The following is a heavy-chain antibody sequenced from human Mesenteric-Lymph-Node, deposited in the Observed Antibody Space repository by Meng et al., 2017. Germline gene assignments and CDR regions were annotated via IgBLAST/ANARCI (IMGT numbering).Heavy chain of an antibody. CDR2: IYHSGRT. D-gene: IGHD3-16*01. V-gene: IGHV4-38-2*02. Sequence: GSLRLSCTVSGYSISSGYYWGWIRQPPGKGLEWIGSIYHSGRTYYNPSLKSRVTMSVATSNNQFSLNLSSVTAADTAVYYCARACPQYGQSLKNWFDPWGQGTLVTVSS. CDR1: GYSISSGYY. J-gene: IGHJ5*02. CDR3: ARACPQYGQSLKNWFDP.